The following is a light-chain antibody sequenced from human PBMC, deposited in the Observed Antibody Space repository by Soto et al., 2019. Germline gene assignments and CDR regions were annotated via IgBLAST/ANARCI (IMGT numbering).Light chain of an antibody. Sequence: EIVLTQSPATLSLSPGERATLSCRASRSVSRYLAWYHQKPGQAPRLLLSDASNRATGIPARFSGSGSGTDFTLTISRLEPEDFAVYYCHQRSNSPFTFGPGTKVDIK. CDR1: RSVSRY. J-gene: IGKJ3*01. CDR3: HQRSNSPFT. V-gene: IGKV3-11*01. CDR2: DAS.